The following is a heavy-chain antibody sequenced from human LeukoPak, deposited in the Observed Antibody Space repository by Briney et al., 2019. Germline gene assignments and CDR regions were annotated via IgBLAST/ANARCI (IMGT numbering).Heavy chain of an antibody. J-gene: IGHJ4*02. CDR1: GGSISSYY. Sequence: PSETLSLTCTVSGGSISSYYWSWIRQPPGKGLEWIGEINHSGSTNYNPSLKSRVTISVDTPKNQFSLKLSSVTAADTAVYYCARGQRFYVSVPFDYWGQGTLVTVSS. CDR3: ARGQRFYVSVPFDY. D-gene: IGHD3-16*01. V-gene: IGHV4-34*01. CDR2: INHSGST.